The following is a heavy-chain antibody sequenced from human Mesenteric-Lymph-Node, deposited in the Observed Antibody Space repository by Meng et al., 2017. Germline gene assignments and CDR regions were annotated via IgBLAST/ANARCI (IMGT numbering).Heavy chain of an antibody. D-gene: IGHD5-18*01. Sequence: GESLKISCAASGFTFSSYGMHWVRQAPGKGLEWVAVIWYDESNKYYADSVRGRFTISRDNSKNTLYLQMNSLRAEDTAVYYCARVDTAMADYYYHGMEFWGHGTTVTVSS. CDR1: GFTFSSYG. J-gene: IGHJ6*02. V-gene: IGHV3-33*01. CDR3: ARVDTAMADYYYHGMEF. CDR2: IWYDESNK.